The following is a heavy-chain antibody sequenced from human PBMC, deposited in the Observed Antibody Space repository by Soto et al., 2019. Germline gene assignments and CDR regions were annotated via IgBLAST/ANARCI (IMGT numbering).Heavy chain of an antibody. CDR2: IHHSATT. CDR1: GGSVSSGGYS. CDR3: ARVLQWFGELSYDRGYFYYGMDV. Sequence: SETLSLTCTVSGGSVSSGGYSWTWIRQPPGKGLEWIGYIHHSATTNDNPSVTSRVTISVDAYKNQFSLKLNSVTAAATAVYYWARVLQWFGELSYDRGYFYYGMDVWGQGTTVTVSS. J-gene: IGHJ6*02. D-gene: IGHD3-10*01. V-gene: IGHV4-61*08.